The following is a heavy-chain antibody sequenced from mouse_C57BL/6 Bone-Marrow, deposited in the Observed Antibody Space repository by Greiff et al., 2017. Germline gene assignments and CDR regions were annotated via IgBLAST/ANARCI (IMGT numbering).Heavy chain of an antibody. CDR2: IYPSDSET. CDR3: ASLGYWYFDV. J-gene: IGHJ1*03. Sequence: QVQLKQPGAELVRPGSSVKLSCKASGYTFTSYWMDWVKQRPGQGLEWIGNIYPSDSETHYNQKFKDKATLTVDKSSSTAYMQLSSLTSEDSAVYYCASLGYWYFDVWGTGTTVTVSS. CDR1: GYTFTSYW. V-gene: IGHV1-61*01. D-gene: IGHD4-1*01.